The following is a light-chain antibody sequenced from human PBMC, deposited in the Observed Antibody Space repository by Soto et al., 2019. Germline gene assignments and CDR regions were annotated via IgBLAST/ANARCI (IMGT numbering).Light chain of an antibody. CDR3: CSHAGSSVV. CDR2: DVY. Sequence: QFALTQPRSVSGSPGQSVTISCTGTSSDVGRYSFVSWYQQHPGKAPKLIIYDVYKRPSGVPDRFSGSKSGNTASLTISGLQAEDETNYYCCSHAGSSVVFGTGTKVTVL. V-gene: IGLV2-11*01. J-gene: IGLJ1*01. CDR1: SSDVGRYSF.